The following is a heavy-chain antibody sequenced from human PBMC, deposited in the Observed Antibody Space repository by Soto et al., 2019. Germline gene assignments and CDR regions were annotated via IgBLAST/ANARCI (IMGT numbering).Heavy chain of an antibody. D-gene: IGHD3-10*01. J-gene: IGHJ3*02. CDR3: AKDRGPHDRNACDI. Sequence: GGSLRLSCAASGFTFSSYGMHWVRQAPGKGLEWVAVISYDGSNKYYADSAKGRFTISRDNSKKTLYLQMNSLRAEDTVVYYCAKDRGPHDRNACDIWGQGTMVTVSS. V-gene: IGHV3-30*18. CDR2: ISYDGSNK. CDR1: GFTFSSYG.